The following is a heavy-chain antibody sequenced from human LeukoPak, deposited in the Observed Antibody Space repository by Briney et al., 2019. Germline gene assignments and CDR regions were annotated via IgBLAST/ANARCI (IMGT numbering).Heavy chain of an antibody. Sequence: GGSLRLSCIASGFTFSSYEMSWVRQAPGKGLEWVSYISSSSGIFYADSVKGRFTISRDNAKNSLYLQMNSLRAEDTAVYYCARDGYYYGSGTRNFFDYWGQGTLVAVSS. D-gene: IGHD3-10*01. CDR2: ISSSSGI. CDR3: ARDGYYYGSGTRNFFDY. V-gene: IGHV3-48*03. CDR1: GFTFSSYE. J-gene: IGHJ4*02.